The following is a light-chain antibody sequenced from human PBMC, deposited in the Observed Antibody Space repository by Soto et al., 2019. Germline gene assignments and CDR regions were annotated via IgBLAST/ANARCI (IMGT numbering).Light chain of an antibody. J-gene: IGKJ4*01. CDR3: QQYGSSPLT. Sequence: EIVLTQSPATPSLSPGERATLSCRASQSVSSSYLAWYQQRPGQAPRLLIYGASTRATGIPVRFSGSGSGTEFTLTISRLEPEDLAVYYCQQYGSSPLTFGGGTKVDIK. CDR2: GAS. V-gene: IGKV3-20*01. CDR1: QSVSSSY.